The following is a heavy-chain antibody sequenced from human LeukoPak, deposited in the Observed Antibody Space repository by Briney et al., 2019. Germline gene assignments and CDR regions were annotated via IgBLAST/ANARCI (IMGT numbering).Heavy chain of an antibody. CDR2: INPSGGST. CDR3: ARNFAPFRTTAPRGTVFDY. D-gene: IGHD2/OR15-2a*01. J-gene: IGHJ4*02. V-gene: IGHV1-46*01. Sequence: ASVKVSCKASGYTFTSYYMDWVRQAPGQGLEWMGIINPSGGSTSYAQKFQGRVTMTRDTSTSTVYMELSSLRSEDTAVYYCARNFAPFRTTAPRGTVFDYWGQGTLVTVSS. CDR1: GYTFTSYY.